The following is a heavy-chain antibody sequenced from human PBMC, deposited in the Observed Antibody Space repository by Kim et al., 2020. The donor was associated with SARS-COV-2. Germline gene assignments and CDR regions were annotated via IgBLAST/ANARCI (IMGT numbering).Heavy chain of an antibody. D-gene: IGHD1-26*01. V-gene: IGHV4-4*02. Sequence: SETLSLTCAVSGGSISSSNWWSWVRQPPGKGLEWIGEIYHSGSTNYNPSLKSRVTISVDKSKNQFSLKLSSVTAADTAVYYCARSLSGSYYFLRDWGQGTLVTVSS. J-gene: IGHJ4*02. CDR1: GGSISSSNW. CDR2: IYHSGST. CDR3: ARSLSGSYYFLRD.